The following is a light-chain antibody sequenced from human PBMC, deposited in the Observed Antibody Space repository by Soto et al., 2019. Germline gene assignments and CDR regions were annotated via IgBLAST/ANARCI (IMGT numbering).Light chain of an antibody. CDR3: QHYYSYSEA. Sequence: DIQMTQSPSTLSGPVGDRVTITCRASQTISSWLAWYQQKPGKAPKLLIYKASTLKSGVPSRFSGSGSGTELTLTISSVQPDDFATYYCQHYYSYSEALGQGTKVELK. J-gene: IGKJ1*01. V-gene: IGKV1-5*03. CDR1: QTISSW. CDR2: KAS.